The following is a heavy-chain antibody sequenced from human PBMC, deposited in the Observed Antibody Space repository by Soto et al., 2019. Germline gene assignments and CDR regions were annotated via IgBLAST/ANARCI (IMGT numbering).Heavy chain of an antibody. D-gene: IGHD2-15*01. CDR2: INSDGSST. J-gene: IGHJ6*02. V-gene: IGHV3-74*01. CDR3: TTDCSGGSCYPGAYYYYYGMDV. CDR1: GFTFSSYW. Sequence: EVQLVVSGGGLVQPGGSLRLSCAASGFTFSSYWMHWVRQGPGKGLVWVSRINSDGSSTSYADSVKGRFTISRDDSKTTVYLQMNSLKTEDTAVYYCTTDCSGGSCYPGAYYYYYGMDVWGQGTTVTVSS.